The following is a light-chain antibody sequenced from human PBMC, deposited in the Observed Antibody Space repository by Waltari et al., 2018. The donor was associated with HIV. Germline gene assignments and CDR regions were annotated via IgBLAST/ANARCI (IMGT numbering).Light chain of an antibody. CDR2: EVS. CDR1: RSAVAPYKL. CDR3: CSYVSNVI. V-gene: IGLV2-23*02. J-gene: IGLJ2*01. Sequence: QSALTQPASVSGSPGPSITISCTRTRSAVAPYKLVSWYQQHPGKAPKLMIYEVSKRPSGVSDRFSGSKSGDTASLTISGLQAEDEADYYCCSYVSNVIFGGGTKLTVL.